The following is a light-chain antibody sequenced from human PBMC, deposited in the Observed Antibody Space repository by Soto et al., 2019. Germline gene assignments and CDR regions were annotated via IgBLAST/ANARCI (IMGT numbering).Light chain of an antibody. CDR2: KAP. CDR1: QSISSW. Sequence: IQMTQSGSALSASVGDRVTITCRASQSISSWLAWYQQKPGKAPKLLIYKAPSLESGVPSRFSGSGSGTEFTLTISSLQPEDSATYYCQQLDSMPITFGQGTRLEI. J-gene: IGKJ5*01. CDR3: QQLDSMPIT. V-gene: IGKV1-5*03.